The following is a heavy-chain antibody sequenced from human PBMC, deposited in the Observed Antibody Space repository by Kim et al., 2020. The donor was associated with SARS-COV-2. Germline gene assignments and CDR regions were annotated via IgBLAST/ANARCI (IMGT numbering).Heavy chain of an antibody. Sequence: SETLSLTCTVSGGSISSYYWSWIRQPPGKGLEWIGYIYYSGSTNYNPSLKSRVTISVDTSKNQFSLKLSSVTAADTAVYYCARHPNYYDSSGYDYWGQGT. V-gene: IGHV4-59*08. J-gene: IGHJ4*02. CDR1: GGSISSYY. D-gene: IGHD3-22*01. CDR3: ARHPNYYDSSGYDY. CDR2: IYYSGST.